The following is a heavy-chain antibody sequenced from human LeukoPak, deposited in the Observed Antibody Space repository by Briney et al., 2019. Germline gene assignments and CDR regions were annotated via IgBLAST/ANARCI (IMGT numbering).Heavy chain of an antibody. V-gene: IGHV3-21*01. Sequence: GGSLRLSCAASGFTFSSYGINWVRQAPGKGLGWVSSISSSRSYIYYADSVKGRFTLSRDNPKNSLYLQMDSLRAEDTAVYYCARDSRDGYNFDYWGQGTLGTVSS. D-gene: IGHD5-24*01. CDR1: GFTFSSYG. J-gene: IGHJ4*02. CDR3: ARDSRDGYNFDY. CDR2: ISSSRSYI.